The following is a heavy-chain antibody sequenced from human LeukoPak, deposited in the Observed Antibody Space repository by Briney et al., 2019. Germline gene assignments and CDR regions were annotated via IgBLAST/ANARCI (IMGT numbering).Heavy chain of an antibody. V-gene: IGHV4-59*01. D-gene: IGHD1-7*01. CDR1: GGSISSYY. J-gene: IGHJ4*02. CDR2: IYYSGST. CDR3: ARYNWNYKFDY. Sequence: SETLSLTCTVSGGSISSYYWSWIRQPPGKGLEWIGYIYYSGSTNYNPSLKSRVTISVDTSKNQFSLKLSSVTAADTAVYYCARYNWNYKFDYWGQGTPVTVSS.